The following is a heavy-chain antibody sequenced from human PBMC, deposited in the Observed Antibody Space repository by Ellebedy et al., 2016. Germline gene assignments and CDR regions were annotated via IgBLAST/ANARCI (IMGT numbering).Heavy chain of an antibody. J-gene: IGHJ4*02. CDR3: AKDQYYYDSSGFDY. D-gene: IGHD3-22*01. CDR1: GFTFSSYA. V-gene: IGHV3-23*01. Sequence: GESLKISXAASGFTFSSYAMSWVRQAPGKGLEWVSAISGSGGSTYYADSVKGRFTISRDNSKNTLYLQMNSLRAEDTAVYYCAKDQYYYDSSGFDYWGQGTLVTVSS. CDR2: ISGSGGST.